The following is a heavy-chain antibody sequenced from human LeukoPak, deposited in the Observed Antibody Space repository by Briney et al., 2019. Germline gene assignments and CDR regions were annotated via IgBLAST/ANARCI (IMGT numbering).Heavy chain of an antibody. Sequence: GSLRPSSASSGITFNKLDQPWGRQARGKRREGGLTICSGGYKYYPGSVKGRFTISRENAKNSLYLQMNSLRAGDTAVYYCARAHPHYDSSGYPTYPYGMDVWGQGTTVTVSS. V-gene: IGHV3-13*01. CDR1: GITFNKLD. CDR2: ICSGGYK. J-gene: IGHJ6*02. D-gene: IGHD3-22*01. CDR3: ARAHPHYDSSGYPTYPYGMDV.